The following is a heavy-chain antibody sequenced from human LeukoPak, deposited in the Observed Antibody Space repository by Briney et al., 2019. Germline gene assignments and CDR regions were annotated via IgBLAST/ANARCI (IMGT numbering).Heavy chain of an antibody. CDR3: AANPGYCGGDCYKNYYYYYVDV. D-gene: IGHD2-21*02. CDR2: ISPSGGST. V-gene: IGHV1-46*01. J-gene: IGHJ6*03. Sequence: ASVKVSCKAFGYTFTSNYMHWVRQAPGQGPEWMGVISPSGGSTTYAQKFQGRVTLTRDMSTSTDYLELSSLRSEDTAVYYCAANPGYCGGDCYKNYYYYYVDVWGKGTTVTISS. CDR1: GYTFTSNY.